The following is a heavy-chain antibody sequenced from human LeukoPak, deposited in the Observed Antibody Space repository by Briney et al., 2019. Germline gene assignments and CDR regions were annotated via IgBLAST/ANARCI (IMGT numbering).Heavy chain of an antibody. CDR2: ISYDGSNK. Sequence: GGSLRLSCAASGFTFSSYGMHWVRQAPGKGLEWVAVISYDGSNKYYADSVQGRFTISRDNAKNSLYLQMNSLRDEDTAVYYCARDADGQRSYWGQGTLVTVSS. V-gene: IGHV3-30*03. D-gene: IGHD4-17*01. CDR3: ARDADGQRSY. CDR1: GFTFSSYG. J-gene: IGHJ4*02.